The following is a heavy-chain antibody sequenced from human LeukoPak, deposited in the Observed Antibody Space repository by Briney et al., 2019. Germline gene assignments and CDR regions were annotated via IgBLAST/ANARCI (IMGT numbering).Heavy chain of an antibody. CDR2: IYYSGST. CDR3: ARQRGYKSPCDY. CDR1: GGSISSYY. V-gene: IGHV4-59*08. Sequence: SETLSLTCTVSGGSISSYYWSWIRQPPGKGLEWIGYIYYSGSTNYNPSLKSRGTISVDTSKNQSSLKLSSVTAADTAVYYCARQRGYKSPCDYWGQGTLVTVSS. D-gene: IGHD1-14*01. J-gene: IGHJ4*02.